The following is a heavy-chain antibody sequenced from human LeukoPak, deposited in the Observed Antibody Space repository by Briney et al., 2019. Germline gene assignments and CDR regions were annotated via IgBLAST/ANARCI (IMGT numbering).Heavy chain of an antibody. CDR3: AKDWGYSTSQGYYFDY. V-gene: IGHV3-23*01. J-gene: IGHJ4*02. Sequence: PGGSLRLSCAASGFMFSSYAMNWVRQAPGKGLEWVSTISSSGGGTYYADSVKGRFTISRDNSKNTLYLQMNSLRAEDTAVYYCAKDWGYSTSQGYYFDYWGQGTVVTVSS. D-gene: IGHD6-13*01. CDR2: ISSSGGGT. CDR1: GFMFSSYA.